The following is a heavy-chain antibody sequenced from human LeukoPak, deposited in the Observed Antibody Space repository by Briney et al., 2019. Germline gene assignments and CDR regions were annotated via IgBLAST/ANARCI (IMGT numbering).Heavy chain of an antibody. V-gene: IGHV4-59*01. Sequence: SETLSLTCTVSGGSISSYYWSWIRQPPGKGLEWIGYIYYSGSTNYDPSLKSRVTISVDTSKNQFSLKLSSVTTADTAVYYCAREAAAGTGHFQHWGQGTLVTVSS. CDR2: IYYSGST. J-gene: IGHJ1*01. CDR3: AREAAAGTGHFQH. D-gene: IGHD6-13*01. CDR1: GGSISSYY.